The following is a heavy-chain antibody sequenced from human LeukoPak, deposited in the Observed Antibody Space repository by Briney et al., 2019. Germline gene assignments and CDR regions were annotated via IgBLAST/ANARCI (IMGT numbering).Heavy chain of an antibody. CDR2: INPNRGGT. D-gene: IGHD2-21*01. CDR3: ARADRLHGGPYLIGP. V-gene: IGHV1-2*02. J-gene: IGHJ5*02. Sequence: ASVKVSCKTSGYSFTEYHMHWVRQAPGQGLEWMGWINPNRGGTSSAQKFQGRVTMTRDTSITTVYMEVSWLTSDDTAIYYCARADRLHGGPYLIGPWGQGTLVTVSS. CDR1: GYSFTEYH.